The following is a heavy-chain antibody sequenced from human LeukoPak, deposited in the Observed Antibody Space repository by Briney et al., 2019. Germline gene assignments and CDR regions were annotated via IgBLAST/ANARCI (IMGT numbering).Heavy chain of an antibody. J-gene: IGHJ4*02. CDR3: ASLHGVVNYFDY. CDR2: IKQDGSDK. Sequence: GGSLRLSCAASGFTFSSYEMNWVRQAPGKGLEWVANIKQDGSDKYYMDSVKGRFTISRDNAKNSLYLQMNSLRAEDTAVYYCASLHGVVNYFDYWGQGTLVTVSS. V-gene: IGHV3-7*01. D-gene: IGHD2-21*01. CDR1: GFTFSSYE.